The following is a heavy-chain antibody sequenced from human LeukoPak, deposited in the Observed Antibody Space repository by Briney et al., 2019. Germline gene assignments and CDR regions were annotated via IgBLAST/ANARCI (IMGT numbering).Heavy chain of an antibody. J-gene: IGHJ3*02. CDR1: GYTFTGYY. V-gene: IGHV1-2*02. CDR3: ARPMVPRGTDAFDI. D-gene: IGHD3-10*01. Sequence: ASVKVSCKASGYTFTGYYMHWVRQAPGQGLEWMGWINPNSGGTNYAQKFQGRVTMTRDTSISTAYMELSRLRSDDTAVYYCARPMVPRGTDAFDIWGQGTMVTVSS. CDR2: INPNSGGT.